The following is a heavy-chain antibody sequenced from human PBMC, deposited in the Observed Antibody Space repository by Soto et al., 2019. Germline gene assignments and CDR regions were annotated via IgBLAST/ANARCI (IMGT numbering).Heavy chain of an antibody. J-gene: IGHJ4*02. CDR3: AKQEGVGYNYGHFDY. CDR2: ISYDGSNK. Sequence: QVQLVESGGGVVQPGRSLRLSCAASGFTFSNYGIHWVRQAPGKGLEWVAVISYDGSNKYYADSVKGRFTISRDNSKNTLYLQMNSLRAEDTAVYYWAKQEGVGYNYGHFDYWGQGTLVTVSS. V-gene: IGHV3-30*18. CDR1: GFTFSNYG. D-gene: IGHD1-1*01.